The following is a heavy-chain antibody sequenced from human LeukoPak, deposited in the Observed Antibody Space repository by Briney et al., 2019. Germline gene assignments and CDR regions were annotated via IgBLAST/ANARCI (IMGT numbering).Heavy chain of an antibody. CDR2: IYSGGRI. CDR1: GFTVSSNY. CDR3: ATDYCSSTSCYTGDY. V-gene: IGHV3-53*01. D-gene: IGHD2-2*02. Sequence: PGGSLRLSCSASGFTVSSNYMSWVRQAPGKGLEWVSVIYSGGRIYYADSVKGRFTISRDNSKNTLYLQMNSLRAEDTAVYYCATDYCSSTSCYTGDYWGQGTLVTVSS. J-gene: IGHJ4*02.